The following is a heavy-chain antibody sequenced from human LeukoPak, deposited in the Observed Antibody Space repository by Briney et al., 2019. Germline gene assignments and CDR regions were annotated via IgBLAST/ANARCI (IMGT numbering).Heavy chain of an antibody. D-gene: IGHD2-2*01. V-gene: IGHV3-74*01. CDR2: INSDGSST. CDR3: ARGDHTDQLIPSGMDV. Sequence: PGGSLRLSCAASGFTFSNYWMSWVRQAPGKGLVWVSRINSDGSSTSYADSVKGRFTISRDNAKNTLYLQMNSLRAEDTAVYYCARGDHTDQLIPSGMDVWGQGTTVTVSS. J-gene: IGHJ6*02. CDR1: GFTFSNYW.